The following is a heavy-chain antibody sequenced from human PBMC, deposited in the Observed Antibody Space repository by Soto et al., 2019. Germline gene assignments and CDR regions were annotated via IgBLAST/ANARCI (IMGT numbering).Heavy chain of an antibody. CDR1: DGSISTYDW. D-gene: IGHD3-3*01. CDR3: ATGNVDSMLEY. J-gene: IGHJ4*02. V-gene: IGHV4-4*02. CDR2: MFHSGGA. Sequence: SETLSLTCVVSDGSISTYDWWTWVRQPPGKGLEWIGKMFHSGGADYSPSLKSRVTISADFSKNHFSLRLTVVTAADTAVYYCATGNVDSMLEYWGQGTQVTVSS.